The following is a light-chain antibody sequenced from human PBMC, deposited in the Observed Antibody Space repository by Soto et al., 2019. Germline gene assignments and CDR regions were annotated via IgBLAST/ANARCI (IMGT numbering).Light chain of an antibody. J-gene: IGLJ3*02. Sequence: QSVLTQPASVSASPGQSITISCTGTSSDVGTYNYVSWYQQHPGKAPKLMIYEVSNRPSGISYRFSGSKSGNTASLTISGLQAEDEADYYCTSYTTSTTWVFGGGTKLTVL. V-gene: IGLV2-14*01. CDR3: TSYTTSTTWV. CDR2: EVS. CDR1: SSDVGTYNY.